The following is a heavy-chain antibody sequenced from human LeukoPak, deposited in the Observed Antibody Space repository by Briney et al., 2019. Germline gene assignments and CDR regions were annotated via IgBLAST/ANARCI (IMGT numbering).Heavy chain of an antibody. J-gene: IGHJ3*01. CDR3: AKDT. CDR2: ISGSGGST. Sequence: GTLSLTCAVSGGSISSSNWWSWVRQAPGKGLEWVSAISGSGGSTYYADSVKGRFTISRDNSKNTLYLQMNSLRAEDTAVYYCAKDTWGQGTMVTVSS. V-gene: IGHV3-23*01. CDR1: GGSISSSN.